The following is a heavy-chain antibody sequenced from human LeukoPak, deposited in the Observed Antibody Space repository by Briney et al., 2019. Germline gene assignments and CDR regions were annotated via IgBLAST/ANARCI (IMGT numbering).Heavy chain of an antibody. Sequence: GGSLRLSCAASGFTFSSYAMSWVRQAPGKGLEWVSAISGSGGSTYYADSVKGRFTISRDNSKNTPYLQMNSLRAEDTAVYYCAKLTTGYYYDSSGYGLFDYWGQGTLVTVSS. J-gene: IGHJ4*02. CDR3: AKLTTGYYYDSSGYGLFDY. CDR2: ISGSGGST. D-gene: IGHD3-22*01. V-gene: IGHV3-23*01. CDR1: GFTFSSYA.